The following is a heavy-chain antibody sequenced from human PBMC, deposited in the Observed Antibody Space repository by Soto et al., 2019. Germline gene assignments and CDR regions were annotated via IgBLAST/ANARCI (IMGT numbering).Heavy chain of an antibody. CDR3: ARGSGRYDFWSGYYYHY. CDR2: INAGNGNT. J-gene: IGHJ4*02. CDR1: GYTFTSYA. D-gene: IGHD3-3*01. V-gene: IGHV1-3*01. Sequence: QVQLVQSGAEVKKPGASVKVSCKASGYTFTSYAMHWVRQAPGQRLEWMGWINAGNGNTKYSQKFQGRVTITRDTSASTAYMELSSLRSEDTAVYYCARGSGRYDFWSGYYYHYWGQGTLVTVSS.